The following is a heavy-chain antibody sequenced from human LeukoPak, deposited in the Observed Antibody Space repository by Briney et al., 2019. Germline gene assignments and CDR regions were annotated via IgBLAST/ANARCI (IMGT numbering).Heavy chain of an antibody. J-gene: IGHJ4*02. D-gene: IGHD3-10*01. CDR3: ARGELLDVVD. Sequence: ASVKVSCKASGYTFTDYYIHWVRQAPGQGLEWMGWINPNSGDTDYQGRVTMTRDTSISTAYMELSSLRSDDTAVYYCARGELLDVVDWGQGTLVTVSS. CDR1: GYTFTDYY. V-gene: IGHV1-2*02. CDR2: INPNSGDT.